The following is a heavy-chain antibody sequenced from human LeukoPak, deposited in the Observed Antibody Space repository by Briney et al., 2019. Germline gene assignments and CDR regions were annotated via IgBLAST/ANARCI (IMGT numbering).Heavy chain of an antibody. CDR3: ATSSIAARDPRKNAFDI. CDR1: GYTFTTYY. J-gene: IGHJ3*02. V-gene: IGHV1-46*01. D-gene: IGHD6-6*01. Sequence: ASVKVSCKASGYTFTTYYMYWVRQAPGQGLEWMGIISLGVGSTNCTQKFQGRITMTRDMSTSTVYMDLSSLRSEDTAVYYCATSSIAARDPRKNAFDIWGQGTMVTVSS. CDR2: ISLGVGST.